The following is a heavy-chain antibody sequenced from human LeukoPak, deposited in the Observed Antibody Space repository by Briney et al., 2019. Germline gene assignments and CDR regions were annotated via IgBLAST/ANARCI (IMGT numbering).Heavy chain of an antibody. Sequence: GGSLRLSCAASGFTFSSYSMNWVRQAPGKGLEWVSSISFTSGYIYYADSVKGRFTISRDNAKNSLYLQMNSLRADDTGIYYCARDRGSGWFYDIDYWGQGTLVTVCS. D-gene: IGHD6-19*01. CDR2: ISFTSGYI. V-gene: IGHV3-21*01. CDR1: GFTFSSYS. CDR3: ARDRGSGWFYDIDY. J-gene: IGHJ4*02.